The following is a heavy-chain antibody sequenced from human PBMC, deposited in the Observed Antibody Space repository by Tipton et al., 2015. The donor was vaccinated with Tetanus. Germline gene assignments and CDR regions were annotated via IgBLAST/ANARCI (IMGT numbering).Heavy chain of an antibody. J-gene: IGHJ4*02. CDR1: GFSLSTSGVG. D-gene: IGHD3-3*01. CDR3: AHSESWSATSQFAY. CDR2: IYWNDDK. Sequence: LVKPSQTLTLTCTFSGFSLSTSGVGVGWIRQPPGKALEWLALIYWNDDKRYSPSLKSRLTITKDTSKNQVVLTMTNMDPVDTATYYCAHSESWSATSQFAYWGQGTLVTVSS. V-gene: IGHV2-5*01.